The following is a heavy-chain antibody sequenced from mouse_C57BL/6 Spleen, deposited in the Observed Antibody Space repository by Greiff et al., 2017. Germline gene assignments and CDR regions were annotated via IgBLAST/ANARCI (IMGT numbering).Heavy chain of an antibody. V-gene: IGHV3-6*01. CDR2: ISYDGSN. CDR3: ARHGNYGDYAMDY. CDR1: GYSITSGYY. J-gene: IGHJ4*01. D-gene: IGHD2-1*01. Sequence: EVKLQESGPGLVKPSQSLSLTCSVTGYSITSGYYWNWIRQFPGNKLEWMGYISYDGSNNYNPSLKNRISITRDTSKNQFFLKLNSVTTEDTATYYCARHGNYGDYAMDYWGQGTSVTVSS.